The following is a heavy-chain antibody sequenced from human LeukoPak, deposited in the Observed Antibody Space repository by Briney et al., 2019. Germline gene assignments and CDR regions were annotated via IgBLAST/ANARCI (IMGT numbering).Heavy chain of an antibody. CDR2: ISPDGRNP. D-gene: IGHD2-15*01. V-gene: IGHV3-74*03. J-gene: IGHJ4*02. CDR1: GFSLGTYW. CDR3: ARREGFCSGGSCYFDY. Sequence: GGSLSLSCVASGFSLGTYWMHWVRQAPGEGLVWVSRISPDGRNPMYADSVKGRFTISRDNAKNTLYLQMNSLGAEDTAVYYCARREGFCSGGSCYFDYWGQGALVTVSA.